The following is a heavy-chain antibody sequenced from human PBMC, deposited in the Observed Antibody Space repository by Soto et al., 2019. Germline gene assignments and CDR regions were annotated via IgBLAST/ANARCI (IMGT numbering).Heavy chain of an antibody. V-gene: IGHV4-4*07. D-gene: IGHD1-7*01. CDR1: SGSINSFY. Sequence: QVQLQESGPGLVKPTETLSLNCTVSSGSINSFYWAWMRQPAGKGLEWIGRIHSSGTTNYNPSLSRRVTTSVDPSKNQFSLRLTSVTAADTAVYYCARDRIIGTSYADYWGQGILVTVSS. CDR3: ARDRIIGTSYADY. J-gene: IGHJ4*02. CDR2: IHSSGTT.